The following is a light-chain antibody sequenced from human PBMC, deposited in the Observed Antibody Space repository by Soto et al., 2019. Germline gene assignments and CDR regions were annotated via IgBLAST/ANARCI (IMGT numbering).Light chain of an antibody. V-gene: IGLV2-14*01. CDR3: SSYTSTNTAV. CDR2: EVT. J-gene: IGLJ2*01. Sequence: QSVLTQPASVSGSPGQSITISCTGTSSDVSDYKYVSWYQQDPGKAPKLIIYEVTNRPSGVSNRFSASKSGNAASLTISGLQAEDEADYYCSSYTSTNTAVFGGGTKLTVL. CDR1: SSDVSDYKY.